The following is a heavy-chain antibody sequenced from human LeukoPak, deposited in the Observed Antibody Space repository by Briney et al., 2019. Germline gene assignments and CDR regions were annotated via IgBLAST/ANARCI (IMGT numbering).Heavy chain of an antibody. Sequence: SETLSLTCTVSGGSISSYYWSWIRQPPGKGLEWIGYIYYSGSTNYNPSLKSRVTISVDSSKNQFSLKLSSVTAADTAVYYCARHGGFVPYFDYWGQGTLVTVSS. CDR1: GGSISSYY. V-gene: IGHV4-59*08. J-gene: IGHJ4*02. CDR3: ARHGGFVPYFDY. CDR2: IYYSGST. D-gene: IGHD3-16*01.